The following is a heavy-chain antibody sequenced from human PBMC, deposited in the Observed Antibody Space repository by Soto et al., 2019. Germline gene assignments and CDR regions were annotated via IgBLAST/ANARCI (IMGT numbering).Heavy chain of an antibody. CDR2: IYWDDDK. Sequence: QITLKESGPTLVKPTQTLTLTCTFSGFSLSTSGVGVGWIRQPPGKALEWLALIYWDDDKRYSPSLKSRLTITKDTSKNQVVLTMTNMDPVDTATYYCAHRPGASNYGDFSPFDYWGQGTLVTVSS. CDR3: AHRPGASNYGDFSPFDY. CDR1: GFSLSTSGVG. D-gene: IGHD4-17*01. V-gene: IGHV2-5*02. J-gene: IGHJ4*02.